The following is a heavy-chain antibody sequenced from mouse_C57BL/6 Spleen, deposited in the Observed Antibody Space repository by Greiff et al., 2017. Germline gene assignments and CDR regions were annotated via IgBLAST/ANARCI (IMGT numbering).Heavy chain of an antibody. CDR3: TTPIGTGTDY. Sequence: EVQLQQSGAELVRPGASVKLSCTASGFNIQDDYMHWVKPRPEQGLEWIGWIDPENGDTEYASKFQGKATITADTSSNTAYLQLSSLTSEDTAVYYCTTPIGTGTDYWGQGTTLTVSS. CDR1: GFNIQDDY. D-gene: IGHD4-1*01. V-gene: IGHV14-4*01. CDR2: IDPENGDT. J-gene: IGHJ2*01.